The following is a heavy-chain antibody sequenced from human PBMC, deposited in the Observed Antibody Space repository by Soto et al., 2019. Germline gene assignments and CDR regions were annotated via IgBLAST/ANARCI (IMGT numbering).Heavy chain of an antibody. V-gene: IGHV3-7*03. J-gene: IGHJ4*02. Sequence: GGSLRLSCAASGFTFSDYAITWVRQAPWKGLECVANIRQDGTEHYYVDSVRGRFTMSRDNAKRSLYLQMNRLRHEDTAVYYFPTEIVVIGNCSGGTWPPGFDHFGQGTLFTFSS. CDR2: IRQDGTEH. D-gene: IGHD2-15*01. CDR3: PTEIVVIGNCSGGTWPPGFDH. CDR1: GFTFSDYA.